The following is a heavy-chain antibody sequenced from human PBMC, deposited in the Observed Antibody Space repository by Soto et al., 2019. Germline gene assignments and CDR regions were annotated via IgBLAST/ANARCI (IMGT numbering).Heavy chain of an antibody. CDR3: ASLFGVGPPHYHYYGFDG. J-gene: IGHJ6*02. Sequence: YSVKVSCKASGGTFSSYAISWVRQAPGQGLEWMGGIIPIFGTANYAQKFQGRVTITADESTSTAYMELSSLRSEDTAVYYCASLFGVGPPHYHYYGFDGPGQGTTVPV. CDR1: GGTFSSYA. CDR2: IIPIFGTA. V-gene: IGHV1-69*13. D-gene: IGHD3-3*01.